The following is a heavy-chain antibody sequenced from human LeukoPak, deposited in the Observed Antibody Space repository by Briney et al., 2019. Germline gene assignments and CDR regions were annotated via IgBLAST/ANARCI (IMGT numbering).Heavy chain of an antibody. Sequence: GGSLRLSCAASGFTFSSYSMNWVRQAPGKGLEWVSSISSSSSYIYYADSVKGRFTISRDNAKNSLYLQMNSLRAEDTAVYYCARVDGHCYYYMDVWGKGTTVTVSS. CDR3: ARVDGHCYYYMDV. J-gene: IGHJ6*03. CDR1: GFTFSSYS. V-gene: IGHV3-21*01. D-gene: IGHD4-17*01. CDR2: ISSSSSYI.